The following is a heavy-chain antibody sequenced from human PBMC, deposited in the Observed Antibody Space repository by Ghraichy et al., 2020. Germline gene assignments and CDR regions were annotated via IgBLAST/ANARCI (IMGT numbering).Heavy chain of an antibody. Sequence: GGSLRLSCAASGFTFSSYGMHWVRQAPGKGLEWVAVISYDGSNKYYADSVKGRFTISRDNSKNTLYLQMNSLRAEDTAVYYCATSRGYSSGWYGAGAGYFDYWGQGTLVTVSS. V-gene: IGHV3-30*03. CDR2: ISYDGSNK. CDR1: GFTFSSYG. J-gene: IGHJ4*02. CDR3: ATSRGYSSGWYGAGAGYFDY. D-gene: IGHD6-19*01.